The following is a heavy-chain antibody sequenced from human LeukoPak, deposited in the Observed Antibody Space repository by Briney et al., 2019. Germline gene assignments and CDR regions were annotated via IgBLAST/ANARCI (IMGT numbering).Heavy chain of an antibody. CDR3: ARRGSGLDWFDP. D-gene: IGHD6-19*01. Sequence: SETLSLTCTVSGGSISSSSYYWGWIRQPPGKGLEWIGSIFYSGGTYYRPSLKSRVTISVDTSNNQFSLKLSSVTAADTAVYYCARRGSGLDWFDPWGQGTLVTVSS. CDR2: IFYSGGT. CDR1: GGSISSSSYY. V-gene: IGHV4-39*01. J-gene: IGHJ5*02.